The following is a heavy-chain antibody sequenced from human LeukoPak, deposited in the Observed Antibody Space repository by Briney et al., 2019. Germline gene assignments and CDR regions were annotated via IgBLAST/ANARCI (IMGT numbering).Heavy chain of an antibody. CDR1: GYTFTSYA. V-gene: IGHV7-4-1*02. J-gene: IGHJ3*02. Sequence: ASAKVSCKASGYTFTSYAMNWVRQAPGQGLEWMGWINTNTGNPTYAQGFTGRFVFSLDTSVSTAYLQISSLKAEDTAVYYCASNLRSLLWFGELDAFDIWGQGTMVTVSS. D-gene: IGHD3-10*01. CDR2: INTNTGNP. CDR3: ASNLRSLLWFGELDAFDI.